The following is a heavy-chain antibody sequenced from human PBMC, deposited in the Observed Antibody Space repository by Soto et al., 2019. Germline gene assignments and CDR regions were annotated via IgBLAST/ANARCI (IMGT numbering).Heavy chain of an antibody. CDR3: TTAGRWRGNYPEDY. Sequence: EVQLVESGGGLVKPGGSLRLSCAASDFTFDNAWGNWVRQAPGKGLEWVGRIKSKTDGGTTDYTAPVKGRFTISRDDSKNTLYLQMNSVKTEDTAVYYCTTAGRWRGNYPEDYWGQGTLVTVSS. V-gene: IGHV3-15*07. D-gene: IGHD1-7*01. CDR1: DFTFDNAW. J-gene: IGHJ4*02. CDR2: IKSKTDGGTT.